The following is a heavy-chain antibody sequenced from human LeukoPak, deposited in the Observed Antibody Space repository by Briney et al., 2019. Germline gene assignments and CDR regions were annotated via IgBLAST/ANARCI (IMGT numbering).Heavy chain of an antibody. Sequence: ASVNVSCKASGYSFVSYGMNWVRQAPGQGLEWMEWISAYNGKTDVAQKLRGRVTMTTDTSTSTAYMELRGLRSDHTAVYYCMRDFRGINNWNDRLDYWGQGTLLTVSS. J-gene: IGHJ4*02. CDR1: GYSFVSYG. V-gene: IGHV1-18*01. CDR2: ISAYNGKT. D-gene: IGHD1-20*01. CDR3: MRDFRGINNWNDRLDY.